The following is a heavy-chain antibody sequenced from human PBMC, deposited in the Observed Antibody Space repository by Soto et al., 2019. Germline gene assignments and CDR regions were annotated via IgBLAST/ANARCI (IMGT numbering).Heavy chain of an antibody. CDR3: ARVYCSGGSCYSIDY. V-gene: IGHV1-3*01. CDR1: GYTFTSYD. D-gene: IGHD2-15*01. CDR2: INAGNGNT. J-gene: IGHJ4*02. Sequence: ASVKVSCKASGYTFTSYDMHWVRQAPGQRLEWMGWINAGNGNTKYSQKFQGRVTITRDTSTSTIYMELSSLRSEDTAVYYCARVYCSGGSCYSIDYWGQGTLVTVSS.